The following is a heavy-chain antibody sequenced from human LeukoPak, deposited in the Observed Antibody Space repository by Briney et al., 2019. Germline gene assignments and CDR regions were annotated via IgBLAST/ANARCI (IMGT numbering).Heavy chain of an antibody. CDR1: GFIFSDYW. D-gene: IGHD3-22*01. CDR2: IKYDGSEK. V-gene: IGHV3-7*01. J-gene: IGHJ5*02. Sequence: GGSLRLSCEASGFIFSDYWMTWVRQAPGKGLEWVANIKYDGSEKYCVDSLKSRFTIARDNAKNSLHLEMNSLRAEDTAIYYCARARQWLGVSTWFDPWGQGTLVTVSS. CDR3: ARARQWLGVSTWFDP.